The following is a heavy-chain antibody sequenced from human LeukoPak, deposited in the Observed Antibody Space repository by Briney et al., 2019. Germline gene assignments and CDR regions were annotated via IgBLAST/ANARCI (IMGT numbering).Heavy chain of an antibody. J-gene: IGHJ5*02. Sequence: ASVKVSCKASGYTFTSYYMHWVRQAPGKGLEWMGGFDPEDGETIYAQKFQGRVTMTEDTSTDTAYMELSSLRSEDTAVYYCATARGGNWFDPWGQGTLVTVSS. CDR1: GYTFTSYY. CDR3: ATARGGNWFDP. CDR2: FDPEDGET. V-gene: IGHV1-24*01.